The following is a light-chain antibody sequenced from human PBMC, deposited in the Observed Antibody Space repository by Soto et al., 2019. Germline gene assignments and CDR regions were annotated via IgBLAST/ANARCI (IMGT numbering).Light chain of an antibody. Sequence: DIQMTQSPSSLSASVGDRHTITCQASQDIYNSLNWYHQRPGKAPELLIYAASNLETGAPSRFSGSGSGTDCTFTINGLQPEDIATYYCQQYDSLPPTFGPGTKVHIK. CDR1: QDIYNS. J-gene: IGKJ3*01. CDR2: AAS. CDR3: QQYDSLPPT. V-gene: IGKV1-33*01.